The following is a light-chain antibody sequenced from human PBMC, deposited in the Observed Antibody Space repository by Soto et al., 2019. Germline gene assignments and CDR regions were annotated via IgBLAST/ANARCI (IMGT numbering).Light chain of an antibody. J-gene: IGKJ4*01. CDR1: QGISTY. V-gene: IGKV1-9*01. CDR3: QYLNSFPLT. Sequence: DIQLTQSPSFLSASVGDRVTITCRASQGISTYLAWYQQKPGKAPKLLIYAASTLQSGVPSRFSGSGSGTDFTLTISSLQPEDVATYYCQYLNSFPLTFGGGTKVDI. CDR2: AAS.